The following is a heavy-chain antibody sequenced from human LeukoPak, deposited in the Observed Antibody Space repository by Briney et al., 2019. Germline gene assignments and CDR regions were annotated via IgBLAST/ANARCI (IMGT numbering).Heavy chain of an antibody. V-gene: IGHV4-38-2*02. CDR3: ARDIGVWDEKTFDY. CDR2: IYHSGST. CDR1: GYSISSGYY. D-gene: IGHD1-26*01. Sequence: KPSETLSLTCTVSGYSISSGYYWGWIRQPPGKGLEWIGSIYHSGSTYYNPSLKSRVTISVDTSKNQFSLKLSSVTAADTAVYYCARDIGVWDEKTFDYWGQGTLVTVSS. J-gene: IGHJ4*02.